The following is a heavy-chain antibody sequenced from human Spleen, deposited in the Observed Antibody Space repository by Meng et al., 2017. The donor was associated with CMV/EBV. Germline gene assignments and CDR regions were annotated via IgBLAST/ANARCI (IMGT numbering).Heavy chain of an antibody. CDR2: ISYSGST. CDR3: ARAGIGVVVFDP. J-gene: IGHJ5*02. CDR1: GASISRSSYY. D-gene: IGHD2-21*01. Sequence: TVSGASISRSSYYWGWIRQTPGKGLEWIGSISYSGSTYYNPSLKSRLTISVDTSKNQFSLKLRSVTAADTAVYFCARAGIGVVVFDPWGQGTLVTVSS. V-gene: IGHV4-39*01.